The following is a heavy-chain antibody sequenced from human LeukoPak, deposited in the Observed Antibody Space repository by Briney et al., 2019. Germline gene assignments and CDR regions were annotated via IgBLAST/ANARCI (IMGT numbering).Heavy chain of an antibody. D-gene: IGHD4-17*01. CDR1: GFSFSSYG. V-gene: IGHV3-30*18. Sequence: GGSLRLSCAASGFSFSSYGMHWVHQGPGKGLEWVAVISYDGSNKYYADSAEGRFTISRDNSKNTLYLQMNSLRAEDTAVYYCAKDAVFGDYEWVFDYWGQGTLVTVSS. J-gene: IGHJ4*02. CDR3: AKDAVFGDYEWVFDY. CDR2: ISYDGSNK.